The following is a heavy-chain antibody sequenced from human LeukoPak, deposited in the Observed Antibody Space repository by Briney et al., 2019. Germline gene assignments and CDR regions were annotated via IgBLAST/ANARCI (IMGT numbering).Heavy chain of an antibody. V-gene: IGHV4-59*08. D-gene: IGHD5-18*01. CDR2: ISYIGTT. Sequence: SETLSLTCTVSGGSISNYYWNWIRQPPGKGPEWIAYISYIGTTNYNPSHKSRVTISEDTSKNQFSLKLSSVTAADTAVYYCASFSFGRNWFDPWGQGTLVTVSS. CDR3: ASFSFGRNWFDP. J-gene: IGHJ5*02. CDR1: GGSISNYY.